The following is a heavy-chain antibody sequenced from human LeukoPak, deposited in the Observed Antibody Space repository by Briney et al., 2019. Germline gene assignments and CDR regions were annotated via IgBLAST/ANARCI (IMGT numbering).Heavy chain of an antibody. V-gene: IGHV4-59*08. Sequence: SETLSLTCTVSGGSISSGFWSWIRQPPGKGLEWIGYIYYSGSTNYNPSLKSRVTISIDTSKSQFSLKLSSVTAADTAVYYCARQAFCSGSSCNPFDYWGQGTLVAVSS. CDR3: ARQAFCSGSSCNPFDY. J-gene: IGHJ4*02. CDR1: GGSISSGF. CDR2: IYYSGST. D-gene: IGHD2-15*01.